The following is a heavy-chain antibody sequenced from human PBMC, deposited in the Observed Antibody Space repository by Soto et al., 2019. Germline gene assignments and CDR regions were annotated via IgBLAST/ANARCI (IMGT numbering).Heavy chain of an antibody. J-gene: IGHJ6*02. D-gene: IGHD5-12*01. V-gene: IGHV1-24*01. CDR3: ATDLRKRRDGYNLREYYYYYYGMDV. CDR2: FDPEDGET. Sequence: ASVKVSCKVSGYTLTELSMHWVRQAPGKGLEWMGGFDPEDGETIYAQKFQGRVTMTEDTSTDTAYMELSSLRSEDTAVYYCATDLRKRRDGYNLREYYYYYYGMDVWGQGTTVTVSS. CDR1: GYTLTELS.